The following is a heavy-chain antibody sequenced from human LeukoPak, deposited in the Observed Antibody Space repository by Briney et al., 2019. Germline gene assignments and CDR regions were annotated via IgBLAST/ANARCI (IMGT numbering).Heavy chain of an antibody. V-gene: IGHV3-48*01. CDR1: VFSFSDSS. CDR3: ANSQCSGGSCYNF. CDR2: ISGDSNTI. J-gene: IGHJ4*02. D-gene: IGHD2-15*01. Sequence: GGSLRLSCAASVFSFSDSSMSWVRQAPGKGLEWVSYISGDSNTIYYADSVKGRFTISRDNARNSVFLQVNSLRAEDTAVYYCANSQCSGGSCYNFWGQGTLVTVSS.